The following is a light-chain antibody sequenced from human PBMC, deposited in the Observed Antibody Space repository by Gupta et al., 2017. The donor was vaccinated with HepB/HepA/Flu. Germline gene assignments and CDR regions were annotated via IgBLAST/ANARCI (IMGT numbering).Light chain of an antibody. V-gene: IGKV1-5*03. CDR2: KAS. CDR3: QQYNTYPLT. CDR1: QSISSW. Sequence: DIQMTQSPSTLSASVGDRVTITCRASQSISSWLAWYQQKPGKAHKLLIYKASSMESGVPSRFSGSGSGTEFTLTISSLQPDDVAAYYCQQYNTYPLTFGAGTKVEIK. J-gene: IGKJ4*01.